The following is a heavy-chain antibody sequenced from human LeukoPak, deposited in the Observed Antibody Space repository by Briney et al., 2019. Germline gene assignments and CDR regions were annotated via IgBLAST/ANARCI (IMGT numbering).Heavy chain of an antibody. CDR3: ATLLTGGPWG. CDR2: ISTSGTTI. CDR1: GFSFNNAW. Sequence: GGSLRLSCAASGFSFNNAWMAWVRQAPGKGLEWVSYISTSGTTIYYADSVKGRFTISRDNAKNSLYLQMNSLRAEDTAVYYCATLLTGGPWGWGQGTLVTVSS. J-gene: IGHJ4*02. D-gene: IGHD2-8*02. V-gene: IGHV3-48*04.